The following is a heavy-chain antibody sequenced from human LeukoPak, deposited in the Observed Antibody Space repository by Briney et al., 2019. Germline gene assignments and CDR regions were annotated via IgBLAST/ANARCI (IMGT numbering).Heavy chain of an antibody. CDR2: ISGSGGST. V-gene: IGHV3-23*01. D-gene: IGHD2/OR15-2a*01. Sequence: GGSLRLSCAASGFTFSNYAMSWVRQAPGKGLEWVSAISGSGGSTSYADSVKGRFTISRDNSKNTLYLQMNSLRAEDTAVYYCAKGESKDYLNYFDYLNYFDHWGQGALVTVSS. CDR3: AKGESKDYLNYFDYLNYFDH. J-gene: IGHJ4*02. CDR1: GFTFSNYA.